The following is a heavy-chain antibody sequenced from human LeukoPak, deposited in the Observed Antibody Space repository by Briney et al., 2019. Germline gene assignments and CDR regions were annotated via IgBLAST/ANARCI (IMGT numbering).Heavy chain of an antibody. V-gene: IGHV3-21*01. CDR2: ISSSGSYI. CDR3: ARDSRQWVEQLPYGWFDP. D-gene: IGHD1-26*01. J-gene: IGHJ5*01. Sequence: LEWVSYISSSGSYIYYADSVKGRFTISRDNAKNSLYLQLDSLRAEDTAVYYCARDSRQWVEQLPYGWFDPWGQGTLVTVSP.